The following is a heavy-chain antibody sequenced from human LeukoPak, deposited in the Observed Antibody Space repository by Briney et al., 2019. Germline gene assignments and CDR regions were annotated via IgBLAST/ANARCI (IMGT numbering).Heavy chain of an antibody. J-gene: IGHJ4*02. D-gene: IGHD1-26*01. V-gene: IGHV4-4*07. CDR1: GGSISSYY. CDR2: IFTSGST. Sequence: PSETLSLTCTVSGGSISSYYWTWIRQPAGEGLEWIGRIFTSGSTNYNPSLKSRATMSVDTSKNEFSLRLTSVTAADTAVYYCARESGVNAGSYGYWAQGTLVTVSS. CDR3: ARESGVNAGSYGY.